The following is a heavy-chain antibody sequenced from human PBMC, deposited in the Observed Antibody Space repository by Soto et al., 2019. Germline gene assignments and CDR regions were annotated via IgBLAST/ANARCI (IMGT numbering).Heavy chain of an antibody. CDR1: GGTFSSYA. CDR2: IIPIFGTA. J-gene: IGHJ3*02. D-gene: IGHD6-19*01. CDR3: ARFRVGSGWSHEALAI. V-gene: IGHV1-69*13. Sequence: GASVKVSCKASGGTFSSYAISWVRQAPGQGLEWMGGIIPIFGTANYAQKFQGRVTITADESTSTAYMELSSLRSEDTAVYYCARFRVGSGWSHEALAIWGQRTMVTFSS.